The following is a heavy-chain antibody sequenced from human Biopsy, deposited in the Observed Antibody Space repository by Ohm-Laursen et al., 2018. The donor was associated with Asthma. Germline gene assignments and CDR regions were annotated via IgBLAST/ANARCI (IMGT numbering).Heavy chain of an antibody. V-gene: IGHV3-23*03. CDR2: IYSGGGT. CDR3: ARGLDYSGRSGFDY. J-gene: IGHJ4*02. Sequence: SLRLSCAAFGFTFSSSAMSWVRQPPGKGLEWVSVIYSGGGTFYADSVKGRVTISRDISKNTLSLQMNSLRAEDTAVYYCARGLDYSGRSGFDYWGQGTLVTVSS. D-gene: IGHD3-10*01. CDR1: GFTFSSSA.